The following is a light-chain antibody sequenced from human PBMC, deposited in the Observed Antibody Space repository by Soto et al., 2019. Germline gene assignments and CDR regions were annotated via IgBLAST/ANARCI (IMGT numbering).Light chain of an antibody. Sequence: DIVMTQSPLSLPVTPGEPASISCRSSQSLLHSNGYNYLDWYLQEPGQSPQLLIYLGSNRASGVPDRFSGSGSGTDFTLKISRVEAEDVGVYYCMQALQTGYTFGQGTKLEIK. CDR3: MQALQTGYT. V-gene: IGKV2-28*01. CDR1: QSLLHSNGYNY. CDR2: LGS. J-gene: IGKJ2*01.